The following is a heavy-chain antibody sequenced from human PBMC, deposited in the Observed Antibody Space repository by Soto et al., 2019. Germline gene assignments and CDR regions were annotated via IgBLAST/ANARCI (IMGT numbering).Heavy chain of an antibody. D-gene: IGHD2-15*01. CDR1: GFTFSSYA. V-gene: IGHV3-23*01. J-gene: IGHJ4*02. Sequence: GGSLRLSCAASGFTFSSYAMSWVRQAPGKGLEWVSATSGSGGSTYYADSVKGRFTISRDNSKNTLYLQMNSLRAEDTAVYYCAKGYCSGGSCYEPDYWGQGTLVTVSS. CDR3: AKGYCSGGSCYEPDY. CDR2: TSGSGGST.